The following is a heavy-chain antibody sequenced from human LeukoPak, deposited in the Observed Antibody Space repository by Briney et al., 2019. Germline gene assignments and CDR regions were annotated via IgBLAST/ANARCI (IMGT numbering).Heavy chain of an antibody. CDR1: GFTFSSYG. J-gene: IGHJ4*02. V-gene: IGHV3-30*02. Sequence: GGSLRLSCAASGFTFSSYGMHWVRQAPGKGLEWVAFIRYDGSNKYYADSVKGRFTISRDNSKNSVYLEMNSLRPDDTALYYCAKDGGRYRFDFWGQGTMVTVSS. CDR3: AKDGGRYRFDF. CDR2: IRYDGSNK. D-gene: IGHD3-16*02.